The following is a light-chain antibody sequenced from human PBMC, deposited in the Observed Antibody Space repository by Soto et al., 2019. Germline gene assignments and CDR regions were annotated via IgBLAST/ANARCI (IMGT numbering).Light chain of an antibody. CDR3: QQFHSLPYT. V-gene: IGKV1-33*01. CDR1: EDIANH. J-gene: IGKJ2*01. CDR2: DAS. Sequence: DTQMTQSPHSLSESVGDRVTIACQANEDIANHLNWYRQRPGKAPDLLIYDASNLEPGVPSRFSGAGSGTDFTFTISGLLPEDFATYYCQQFHSLPYTFGQGTKLDI.